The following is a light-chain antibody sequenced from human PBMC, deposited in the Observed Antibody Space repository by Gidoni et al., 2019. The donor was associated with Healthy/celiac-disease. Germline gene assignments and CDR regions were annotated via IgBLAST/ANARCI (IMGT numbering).Light chain of an antibody. Sequence: DIQLTHSPYFLSASVGDRVTITCRASQGISSYLAWYQQKPGKAPKLLIYAASTLQSGVPSRFSVSGSGTEFTLTISSLQPEDFATYYCQQLRTFGQGTQLEIK. CDR1: QGISSY. J-gene: IGKJ2*01. V-gene: IGKV1-9*01. CDR2: AAS. CDR3: QQLRT.